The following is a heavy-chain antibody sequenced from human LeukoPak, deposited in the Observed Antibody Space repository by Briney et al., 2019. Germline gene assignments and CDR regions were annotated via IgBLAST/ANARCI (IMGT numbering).Heavy chain of an antibody. D-gene: IGHD6-13*01. J-gene: IGHJ5*02. Sequence: SETLSLTCTVSGYSISSGYYWGWIRQPPGKGLEWIGSIYHSGSTYYNPSLKSRVTISVDTSKNQFSLKLSSVTAADTAVYYCARGIAAAGTWFDPWGQGTLVTVSS. CDR2: IYHSGST. CDR1: GYSISSGYY. CDR3: ARGIAAAGTWFDP. V-gene: IGHV4-38-2*02.